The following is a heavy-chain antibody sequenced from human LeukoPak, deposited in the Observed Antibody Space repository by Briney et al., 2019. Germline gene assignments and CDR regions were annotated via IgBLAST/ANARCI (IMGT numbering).Heavy chain of an antibody. CDR3: ARGVFYYDTSGRGYYFDY. CDR1: GGSISSYC. D-gene: IGHD3-22*01. J-gene: IGHJ4*02. Sequence: PSETLSLTCTVSGGSISSYCWSWIRQPPGKGLEWIGYICYSGSTKCNPSLKNRATISVDTSKDQFSLKLSSVTAADTAVYYCARGVFYYDTSGRGYYFDYWGQGTLVTVSS. V-gene: IGHV4-59*12. CDR2: ICYSGST.